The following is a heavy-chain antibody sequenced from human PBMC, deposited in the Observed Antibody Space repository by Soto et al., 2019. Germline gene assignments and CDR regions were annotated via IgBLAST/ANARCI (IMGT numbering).Heavy chain of an antibody. CDR1: GFTFSSYA. D-gene: IGHD1-26*01. CDR2: ISGSGGST. V-gene: IGHV3-23*01. Sequence: EVQLLESGGGLVQPGGSLRLSCAASGFTFSSYAMSWVRQAPGKGMEWVSVISGSGGSTYYADSVKGRFTISRDNSKNALYLQMNSLRAEDTAVYYCAKRGSGSQFDYWGQGTLVTVSS. CDR3: AKRGSGSQFDY. J-gene: IGHJ4*02.